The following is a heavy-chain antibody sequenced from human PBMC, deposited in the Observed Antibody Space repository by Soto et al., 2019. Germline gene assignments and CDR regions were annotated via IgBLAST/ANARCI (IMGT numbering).Heavy chain of an antibody. D-gene: IGHD5-18*01. J-gene: IGHJ4*02. CDR2: IIPIFGTA. CDR3: ARVAEYSYGAYYFDY. Sequence: QVQLVQSGAEVKKPGSSVKVSCKASGGTFSSYAISWVRQAPGQGLEWMGGIIPIFGTANYAQKFQGRVKCXXDXSXXTAYMELSSLRFEDTAVYYCARVAEYSYGAYYFDYWGQGTLVTVSS. V-gene: IGHV1-69*12. CDR1: GGTFSSYA.